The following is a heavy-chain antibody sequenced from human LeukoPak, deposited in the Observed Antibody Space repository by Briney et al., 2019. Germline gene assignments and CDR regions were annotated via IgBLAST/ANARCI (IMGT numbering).Heavy chain of an antibody. Sequence: SETLSLPCTVSGGSISSYYWSWIRQPPGKGLEWIGYIYYSGSTNYNPSLKSRVTISVDTSKNQFSLKLSSVTAADTAVYYCARMKAYGDYGNYWGQGTLVAVSS. V-gene: IGHV4-59*01. CDR3: ARMKAYGDYGNY. J-gene: IGHJ4*02. CDR2: IYYSGST. CDR1: GGSISSYY. D-gene: IGHD4-17*01.